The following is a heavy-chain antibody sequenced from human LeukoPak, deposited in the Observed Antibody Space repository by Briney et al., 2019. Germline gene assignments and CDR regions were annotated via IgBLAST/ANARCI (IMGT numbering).Heavy chain of an antibody. CDR1: GFTFDDYT. D-gene: IGHD3-10*01. Sequence: GGSLRLSCAASGFTFDDYTMHWVRQAPGKGLEWVSLISWDGGSTYYADSVKGRFTISRDNSKNSLYLQMNSLRTEDTALYYCARPSYYYGSGSPSSAPYYFDYWGQGTLVTVSS. J-gene: IGHJ4*02. CDR3: ARPSYYYGSGSPSSAPYYFDY. V-gene: IGHV3-43*01. CDR2: ISWDGGST.